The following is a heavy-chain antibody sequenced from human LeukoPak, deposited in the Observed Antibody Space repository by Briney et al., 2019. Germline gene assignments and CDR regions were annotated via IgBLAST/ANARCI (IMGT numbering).Heavy chain of an antibody. CDR1: DYSISSGYY. J-gene: IGHJ5*02. CDR3: ARDPGYARWFDP. Sequence: TSETLSLTCAVSDYSISSGYYWGWIRQPPGKGLEWIGSIYHSGSTYYNPSLKSRVNVSIDRSKNQFSLKLSSVTAADTAVYYCARDPGYARWFDPWGQGTLVTVSS. D-gene: IGHD5-18*01. CDR2: IYHSGST. V-gene: IGHV4-38-2*02.